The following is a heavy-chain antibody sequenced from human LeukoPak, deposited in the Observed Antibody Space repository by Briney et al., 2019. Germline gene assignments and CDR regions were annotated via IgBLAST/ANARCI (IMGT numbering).Heavy chain of an antibody. Sequence: SETLSLTCAVYGGSFSGYYWSWIRQPPGKGLEWIGEINHSGSTNYNPSLKSRVTISVDTSKNQFSLKLSSVTAADTAVYYCARVGGVCSSTSCYRPKGYYYYYMDVWGKGTTVTVSS. D-gene: IGHD2-2*02. J-gene: IGHJ6*03. V-gene: IGHV4-34*01. CDR1: GGSFSGYY. CDR3: ARVGGVCSSTSCYRPKGYYYYYMDV. CDR2: INHSGST.